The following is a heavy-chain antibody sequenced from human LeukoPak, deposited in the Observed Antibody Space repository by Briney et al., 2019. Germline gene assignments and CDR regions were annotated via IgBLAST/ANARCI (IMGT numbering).Heavy chain of an antibody. D-gene: IGHD3-16*01. Sequence: GGSLRLSCAASGFTFSSYGMHWVRQAPGKGLEWVAFIRYDGRNNYYADSVKGRFTISRDNSKNTLYLQMNSLRAEDTAVYYCAKDLWDHFDYWGQGTLVTVSS. CDR1: GFTFSSYG. V-gene: IGHV3-30*02. CDR3: AKDLWDHFDY. J-gene: IGHJ4*02. CDR2: IRYDGRNN.